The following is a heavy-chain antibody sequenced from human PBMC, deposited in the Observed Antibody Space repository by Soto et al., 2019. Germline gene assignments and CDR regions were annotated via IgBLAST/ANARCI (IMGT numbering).Heavy chain of an antibody. V-gene: IGHV1-69*13. Sequence: SVKVSCKASGGTFSSYAISWVRQAPGQGLEWMGGIIPIFGTANYAQKFQGRVTITADESTSTAYMELSSLRSEDTAVYYCAREKAYYDSSGYYYVSRPFDYWGQGTLVTVSS. D-gene: IGHD3-22*01. CDR3: AREKAYYDSSGYYYVSRPFDY. CDR2: IIPIFGTA. J-gene: IGHJ4*02. CDR1: GGTFSSYA.